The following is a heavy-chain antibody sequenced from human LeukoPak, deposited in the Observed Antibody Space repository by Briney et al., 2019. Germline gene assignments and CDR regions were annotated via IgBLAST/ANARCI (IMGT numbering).Heavy chain of an antibody. CDR1: GFTFSTSW. CDR2: INQDGSET. D-gene: IGHD2-21*02. CDR3: ARWAGRCGGDCQSEDP. V-gene: IGHV3-7*01. J-gene: IGHJ5*02. Sequence: GSLRLSCVGSGFTFSTSWMHWVRQAPGKGPEYVAYINQDGSETNYVDSVKGRFTISRDNTRNSLFLQMYSLRDEDTAIYYCARWAGRCGGDCQSEDPWGLGTLVIVSS.